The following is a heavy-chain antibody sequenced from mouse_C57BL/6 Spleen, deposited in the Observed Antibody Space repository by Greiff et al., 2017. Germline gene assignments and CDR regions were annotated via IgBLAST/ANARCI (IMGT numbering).Heavy chain of an antibody. J-gene: IGHJ2*01. D-gene: IGHD2-3*01. Sequence: EVKLVESGGGLVKPGGSLKLSCAASGFTFSSYAMSWVRQTPEKRLEWVATISDGGSYTYYPDNVKGRFTISRDNAKNNLYLQMSHLKSEDTAMYYCASDDGSGIFDYWGQGTTLTVSS. CDR1: GFTFSSYA. CDR3: ASDDGSGIFDY. CDR2: ISDGGSYT. V-gene: IGHV5-4*03.